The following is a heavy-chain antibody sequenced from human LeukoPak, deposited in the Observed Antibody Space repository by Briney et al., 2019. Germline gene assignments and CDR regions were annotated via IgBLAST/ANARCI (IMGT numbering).Heavy chain of an antibody. V-gene: IGHV4-4*07. J-gene: IGHJ6*03. CDR1: GGYISSYY. CDR3: ARDLEVMAVADGWANNHYYMDV. CDR2: IFSGGNT. D-gene: IGHD6-19*01. Sequence: PSETLSLTCTVSGGYISSYYWSWLRQPAGKGLEWIGHIFSGGNTNYNPSLKGRVTMSEDTSKNQIFLNLTSVTAADTAVYYCARDLEVMAVADGWANNHYYMDVWGKGTTVAVSS.